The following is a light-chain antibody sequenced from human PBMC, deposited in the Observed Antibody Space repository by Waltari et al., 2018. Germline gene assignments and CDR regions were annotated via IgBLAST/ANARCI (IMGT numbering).Light chain of an antibody. CDR3: QQSYSSPRT. CDR1: QNIMSH. J-gene: IGKJ1*01. CDR2: AAS. Sequence: DIQMTQSPSSLSASVGAEFPTTCRASQNIMSHLHWYQLKPGRAPKLLIYAASSLQSGVPSRFGGSRSGTDFTLTITSLQPEDFATYYCQQSYSSPRTFGQGTRVEIK. V-gene: IGKV1-39*01.